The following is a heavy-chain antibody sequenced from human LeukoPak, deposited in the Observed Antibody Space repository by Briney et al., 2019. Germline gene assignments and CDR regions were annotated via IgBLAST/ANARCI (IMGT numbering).Heavy chain of an antibody. CDR1: GFTFNSYW. Sequence: GGSLRLSCAASGFTFNSYWMHWVRQAPGKGLVWVSRINTDGTTTNYADSVKGRFTISRDNAENTLYPQMNSLRAEDTAVYYCAKALSITIFGVVNPFDYWGQGTLVTVSS. D-gene: IGHD3-3*01. V-gene: IGHV3-74*01. J-gene: IGHJ4*02. CDR3: AKALSITIFGVVNPFDY. CDR2: INTDGTTT.